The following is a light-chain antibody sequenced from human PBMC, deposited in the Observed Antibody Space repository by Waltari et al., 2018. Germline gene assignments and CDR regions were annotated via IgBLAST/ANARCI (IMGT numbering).Light chain of an antibody. CDR1: SSDIGYYHA. Sequence: QAAPTQPPSVSGSPGQSVTISCTGTSSDIGYYHAVSWYQQHPGKAPKLMCYEVSKRPSGVSDRFSGSKSGNTASLTISGLQAEDEADYYCSSYAGSNTYIFGAGTRLTVL. CDR2: EVS. CDR3: SSYAGSNTYI. V-gene: IGLV2-11*01. J-gene: IGLJ1*01.